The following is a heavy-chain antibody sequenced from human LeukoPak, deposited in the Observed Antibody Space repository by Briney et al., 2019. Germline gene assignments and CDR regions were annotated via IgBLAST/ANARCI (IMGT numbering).Heavy chain of an antibody. V-gene: IGHV1-69*06. J-gene: IGHJ3*02. Sequence: EASVKVSCKASGYTFTGYYMHWVRQAPGQGLEWMGGIIPIFGTANYAQKFQGRVTITADKSTSTAYMELSSLRSEDTAVYYCARGGVGATGAFDIWGQGTMVTVSS. CDR2: IIPIFGTA. D-gene: IGHD1-26*01. CDR3: ARGGVGATGAFDI. CDR1: GYTFTGYY.